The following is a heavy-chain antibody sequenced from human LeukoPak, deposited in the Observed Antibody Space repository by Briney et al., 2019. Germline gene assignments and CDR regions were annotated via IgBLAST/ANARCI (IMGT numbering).Heavy chain of an antibody. CDR1: GFTFDDYA. CDR3: ARGGGLDV. V-gene: IGHV3-7*03. Sequence: PGGSLRLSCAASGFTFDDYAVHWARQAPGKGLEWAASINHNGNVNYYVDSVKGRFTISRDNAKNSLYLQMSNLRAEDTAVYFCARGGGLDVWGQGATVTVSS. J-gene: IGHJ6*02. D-gene: IGHD3-16*01. CDR2: INHNGNVN.